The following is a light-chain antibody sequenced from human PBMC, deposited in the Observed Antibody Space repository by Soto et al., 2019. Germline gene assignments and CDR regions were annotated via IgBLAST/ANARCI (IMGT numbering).Light chain of an antibody. Sequence: QSALTQPASVSGSPGQSITISCTGTSSDVGGYNRVSWYPQHPGKAPKLMIYDVTIRPSGVSNRFSGSKSGNTASLTISGLQAEDEAEYYCSSYTTSSTLEGVFGTGTKVTVL. J-gene: IGLJ1*01. CDR1: SSDVGGYNR. CDR2: DVT. CDR3: SSYTTSSTLEGV. V-gene: IGLV2-14*01.